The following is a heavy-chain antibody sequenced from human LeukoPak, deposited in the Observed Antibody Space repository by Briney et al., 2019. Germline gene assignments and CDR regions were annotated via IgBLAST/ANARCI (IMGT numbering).Heavy chain of an antibody. CDR2: ISWDGGST. D-gene: IGHD6-19*01. CDR1: GFTFDDYT. CDR3: AKDKVAGLGGYFDY. J-gene: IGHJ4*02. Sequence: GGSLRLSCAASGFTFDDYTMHWVRQAQGKGLEWVSLISWDGGSTYYADSVKGRFTVSRDNSKNSLYLQMNSLRTEDTALYYCAKDKVAGLGGYFDYWGQGTLVTVSS. V-gene: IGHV3-43*01.